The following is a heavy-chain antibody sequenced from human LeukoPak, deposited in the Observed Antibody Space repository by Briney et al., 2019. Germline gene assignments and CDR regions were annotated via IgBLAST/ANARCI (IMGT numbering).Heavy chain of an antibody. V-gene: IGHV4-59*01. Sequence: SETLSLTCTVSGGSISGFYWSWIRQSPGKGLEWIGFISYSGSTNYNPSLKSRVTISVDMSKNQCSLKLSSVTAADTAVYYCARDLVSSHWFDPWGQGTLVTVSS. D-gene: IGHD2-8*01. CDR2: ISYSGST. CDR3: ARDLVSSHWFDP. J-gene: IGHJ5*02. CDR1: GGSISGFY.